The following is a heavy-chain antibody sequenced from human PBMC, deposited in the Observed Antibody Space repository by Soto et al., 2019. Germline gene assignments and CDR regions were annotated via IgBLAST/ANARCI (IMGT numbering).Heavy chain of an antibody. CDR3: AGSNYGDYVWWRGANWFDP. CDR2: IIPIFGTA. Sequence: GASVKVSCKDSGGTFSSYAISWVRQAPGQGLEWMGGIIPIFGTANYAQKFQGRVTITADESTSTAYMELSSLRSEDTAVYYCAGSNYGDYVWWRGANWFDPWGQGTLVTVSS. V-gene: IGHV1-69*13. CDR1: GGTFSSYA. D-gene: IGHD4-17*01. J-gene: IGHJ5*02.